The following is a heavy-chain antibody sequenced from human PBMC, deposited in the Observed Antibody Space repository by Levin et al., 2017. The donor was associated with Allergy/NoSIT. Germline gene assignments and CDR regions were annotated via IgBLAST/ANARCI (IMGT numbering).Heavy chain of an antibody. CDR3: ARDPGGSYDY. D-gene: IGHD1-26*01. CDR2: ISGSLTTI. CDR1: GFTFSDNY. J-gene: IGHJ4*02. Sequence: GGSLRLSCAASGFTFSDNYMSWIRQAPGKGLEWVSSISGSLTTIKYADSVEGRFTISWDNTKKSLYLQMNSLRVEDTAVYYCARDPGGSYDYWGQGTLVTVSS. V-gene: IGHV3-11*01.